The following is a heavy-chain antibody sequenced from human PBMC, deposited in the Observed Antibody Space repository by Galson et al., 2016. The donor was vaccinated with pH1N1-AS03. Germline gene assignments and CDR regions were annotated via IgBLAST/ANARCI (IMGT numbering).Heavy chain of an antibody. J-gene: IGHJ4*02. D-gene: IGHD3-16*02. CDR2: IHYRGTT. V-gene: IGHV4-39*01. Sequence: SETLSLTCTVSGGSITSSSSYWGWIRQPPGKGLEWIGSIHYRGTTYYNTSLKSRITIPVYTSKNQFSLRLSSLTAADTAVYYCARHAQDYLWGSYRYYDYWGQGTLVT. CDR1: GGSITSSSSY. CDR3: ARHAQDYLWGSYRYYDY.